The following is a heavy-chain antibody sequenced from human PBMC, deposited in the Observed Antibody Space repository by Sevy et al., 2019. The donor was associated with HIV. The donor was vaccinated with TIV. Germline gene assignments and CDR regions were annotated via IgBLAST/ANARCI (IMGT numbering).Heavy chain of an antibody. CDR3: ARDFWSAQRGMDV. CDR2: INSDGSDT. V-gene: IGHV3-74*01. J-gene: IGHJ6*02. CDR1: GFTFSSYA. Sequence: GGSLRLSCAASGFTFSSYAMSWVRQAPGKGLEWVSRINSDGSDTSYADSVKGRFTISRDNAKDTLYLQMNSLRAEDTAVYYCARDFWSAQRGMDVWGQGTTVTVSS. D-gene: IGHD3-3*01.